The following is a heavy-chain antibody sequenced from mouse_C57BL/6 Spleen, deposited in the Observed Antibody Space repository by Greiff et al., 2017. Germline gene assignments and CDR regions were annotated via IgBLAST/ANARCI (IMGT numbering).Heavy chain of an antibody. Sequence: QVQLQQSGPELVKPGASVKISCKASGYAFSSSWMNWVKQRPGKGLEWIGRIYPGDGDTNYNGKFKGKATLTADKSSSPAYMQLSSLTSEDSAVYFCARSGDDGYSWGQGTLVTVSA. D-gene: IGHD2-3*01. CDR1: GYAFSSSW. CDR3: ARSGDDGYS. V-gene: IGHV1-82*01. J-gene: IGHJ3*01. CDR2: IYPGDGDT.